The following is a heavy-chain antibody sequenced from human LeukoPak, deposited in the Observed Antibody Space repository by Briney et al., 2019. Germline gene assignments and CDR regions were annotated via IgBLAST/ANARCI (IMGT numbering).Heavy chain of an antibody. CDR3: ARGRSITLLRGVAMSDGFDI. D-gene: IGHD3-10*01. J-gene: IGHJ3*02. Sequence: GGSLRLSCAASGFSFSTYSMNWVRQAPGKGLEWVSYISCSSSTIYYADSVKGRFSISRDNAKNSLSLQMNGLRAEDTAVYYCARGRSITLLRGVAMSDGFDIWGQGTMVTVSS. CDR1: GFSFSTYS. V-gene: IGHV3-48*04. CDR2: ISCSSSTI.